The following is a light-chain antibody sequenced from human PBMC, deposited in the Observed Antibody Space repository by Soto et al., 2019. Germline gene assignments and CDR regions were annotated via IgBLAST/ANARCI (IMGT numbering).Light chain of an antibody. CDR1: QTISTW. J-gene: IGKJ3*01. CDR2: DAS. V-gene: IGKV1-5*01. Sequence: DIQMTQSPSTLSASVGDRLNITYRASQTISTWLAWYQQKPGKAPKLLIYDASSLESGVPSRFSGTGSGTEFTLTISSLQPDDFATYYCQQCNNYPFTFGPGTKVDVE. CDR3: QQCNNYPFT.